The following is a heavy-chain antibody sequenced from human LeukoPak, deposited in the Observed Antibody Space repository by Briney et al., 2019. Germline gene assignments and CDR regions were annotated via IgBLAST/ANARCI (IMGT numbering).Heavy chain of an antibody. CDR3: ARGRGATYYYDSSGFLLASELDY. CDR2: IYYSGST. V-gene: IGHV4-31*03. CDR1: GGSISSGGYY. D-gene: IGHD3-22*01. Sequence: PSETLSLTCTVSGGSISSGGYYWSWIRQHPGKGLEWIGYIYYSGSTYYNPSLESRVTISVDTSKNQFSLKLSSVTAADTAVYYCARGRGATYYYDSSGFLLASELDYWGQGTLVTVSS. J-gene: IGHJ4*02.